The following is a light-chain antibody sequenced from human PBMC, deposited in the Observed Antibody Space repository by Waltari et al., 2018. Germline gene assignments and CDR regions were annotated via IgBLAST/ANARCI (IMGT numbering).Light chain of an antibody. CDR3: QQSYTTPRT. Sequence: DIQMTQSPSSLSASVGDRVTITCRASQSISTYLNWYQTQPGKDPELLIYAASSLHSGVPSRCSGSGSGTDFTLTISSLQPEDFATYYCQQSYTTPRTFGQGTKVEIK. CDR1: QSISTY. CDR2: AAS. V-gene: IGKV1-39*01. J-gene: IGKJ1*01.